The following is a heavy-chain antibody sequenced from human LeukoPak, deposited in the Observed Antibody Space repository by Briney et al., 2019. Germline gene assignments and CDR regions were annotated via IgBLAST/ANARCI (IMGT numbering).Heavy chain of an antibody. CDR2: ISAYNGNT. D-gene: IGHD6-19*01. CDR3: ASAGIAVAGTNDYYYYYMDV. J-gene: IGHJ6*03. CDR1: GYTFTSYG. Sequence: ASVKVSCKASGYTFTSYGISWVRQAPGQGLEWMGWISAYNGNTNYAQKLQGRVTMTTDTSTSTAYMELRSLRSDDTAVYYCASAGIAVAGTNDYYYYYMDVWGKGTTVTVSS. V-gene: IGHV1-18*01.